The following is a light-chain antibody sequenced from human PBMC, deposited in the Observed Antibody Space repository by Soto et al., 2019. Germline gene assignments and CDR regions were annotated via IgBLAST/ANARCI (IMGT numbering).Light chain of an antibody. CDR3: QQHSSSPFT. CDR2: AAP. Sequence: EIVLTQSPGTLSLSPGERATLSCRASQTVRTNYVAWYQQRSGQAPRLLIYAAPNRAAGVPDRFSGSASGPDFTLTISRLEPEDFAVYYCQQHSSSPFTFGPGTKVDIK. V-gene: IGKV3-20*01. J-gene: IGKJ3*01. CDR1: QTVRTNY.